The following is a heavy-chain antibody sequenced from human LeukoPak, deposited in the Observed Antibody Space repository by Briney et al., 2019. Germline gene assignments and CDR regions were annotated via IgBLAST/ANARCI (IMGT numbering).Heavy chain of an antibody. Sequence: SETLSLTCAVSGYSISSGYYWGWIRQPPGKGLEWIGSIYHSGSTYYNPSLKSRVTISVDTSKNQFSLKLSSVTAADTAVYYCARDHRSVVYNWNDGRIYYFDYSGQGTLVTVSS. CDR1: GYSISSGYY. D-gene: IGHD1-20*01. CDR3: ARDHRSVVYNWNDGRIYYFDY. V-gene: IGHV4-38-2*02. J-gene: IGHJ4*02. CDR2: IYHSGST.